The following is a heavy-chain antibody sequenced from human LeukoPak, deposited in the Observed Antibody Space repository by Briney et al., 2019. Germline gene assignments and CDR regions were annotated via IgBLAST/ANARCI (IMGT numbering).Heavy chain of an antibody. V-gene: IGHV3-53*01. CDR1: GFIVSANY. D-gene: IGHD1-26*01. CDR2: IYRSGST. J-gene: IGHJ4*02. CDR3: ARLSNTSICGSGCWVDY. Sequence: PGGSLRLSCAPSGFIVSANYMSWVRQAPGKGLEWVPLIYRSGSTDYADSVKGRFTISRDNSKNTLYLQMNNLRAEDTAVYYCARLSNTSICGSGCWVDYWGQGTLVAVSS.